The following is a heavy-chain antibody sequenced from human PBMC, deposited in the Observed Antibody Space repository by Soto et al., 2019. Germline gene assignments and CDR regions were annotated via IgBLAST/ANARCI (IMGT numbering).Heavy chain of an antibody. CDR1: GYTFTSYG. J-gene: IGHJ4*02. CDR3: ARDLGGFPDY. CDR2: ISAHNGNT. Sequence: QVQLVQSGAEVKKPGASVKVSCKASGYTFTSYGISWVRQAPGQGLEWMGWISAHNGNTKYEQKLQGRVTMTTAKSTSTAYRELRRLRSDDTAVYYCARDLGGFPDYWGQGTLVTVSS. V-gene: IGHV1-18*01. D-gene: IGHD5-12*01.